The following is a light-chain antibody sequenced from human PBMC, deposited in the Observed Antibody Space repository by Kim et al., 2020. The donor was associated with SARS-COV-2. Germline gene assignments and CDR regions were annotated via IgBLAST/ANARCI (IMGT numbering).Light chain of an antibody. CDR1: ALPKQY. J-gene: IGLJ3*02. CDR3: QSADSSDWV. V-gene: IGLV3-25*03. Sequence: SGSPRQTARITCSGDALPKQYAYWYQQKPGQAPVLVIYKDSERPSGIPERFSGSSSGTTVTLTISGVQAEDEADYYCQSADSSDWVFGGGTQLTVL. CDR2: KDS.